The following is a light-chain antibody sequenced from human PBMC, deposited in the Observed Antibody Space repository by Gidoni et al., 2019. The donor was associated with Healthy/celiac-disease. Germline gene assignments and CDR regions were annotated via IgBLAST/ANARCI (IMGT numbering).Light chain of an antibody. CDR2: DAS. CDR3: QQRSNWPPLYT. Sequence: EIVLTQSPATLLLSPGERATLSCRASQSVSSYLAWYQQKPGQAPRLLIYDASNRATGIPARFSGSGSGTDFTLTISSLEPEDFAVYYCQQRSNWPPLYTFGQGTKLEIK. J-gene: IGKJ2*01. V-gene: IGKV3-11*01. CDR1: QSVSSY.